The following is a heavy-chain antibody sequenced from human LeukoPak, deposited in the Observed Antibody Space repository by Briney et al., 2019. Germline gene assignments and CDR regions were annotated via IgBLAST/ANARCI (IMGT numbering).Heavy chain of an antibody. Sequence: ASVKVSCKASGYTFTSYAMHWVRQAPGQRLEWVGWINAGNGNTKYSQEFQGRVTITRDTSASTAYMELSSLRSEDMAVYYCARKGGSTTGHAFDIWGQGTMVTVSS. CDR1: GYTFTSYA. V-gene: IGHV1-3*03. CDR2: INAGNGNT. D-gene: IGHD1-14*01. J-gene: IGHJ3*02. CDR3: ARKGGSTTGHAFDI.